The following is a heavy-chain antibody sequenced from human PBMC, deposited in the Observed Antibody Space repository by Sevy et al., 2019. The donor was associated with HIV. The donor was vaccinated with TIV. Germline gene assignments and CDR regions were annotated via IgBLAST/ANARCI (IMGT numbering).Heavy chain of an antibody. Sequence: GGSLRLSCAASGFIVSSNYMSWVRQAPGKGLEWVSVIYSGGSKYYADSVKGRFTISRDNSKNTLYLQMNSLRAADTAVYYCARDRNTAMVIGMDVWGQGATVTVSS. V-gene: IGHV3-53*01. CDR3: ARDRNTAMVIGMDV. CDR1: GFIVSSNY. CDR2: IYSGGSK. J-gene: IGHJ6*02. D-gene: IGHD5-18*01.